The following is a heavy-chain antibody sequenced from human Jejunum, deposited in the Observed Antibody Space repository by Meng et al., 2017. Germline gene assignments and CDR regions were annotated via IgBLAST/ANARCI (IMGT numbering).Heavy chain of an antibody. CDR1: GFTFSNYG. D-gene: IGHD1-1*01. Sequence: GESLKISCAPSGFTFSNYGMHWVRQAPGKGLEWVAVIWDNVGKQVYADSVKGRFTISRDNSKNTLYLQMNGLTVEDTAVYYCSRDDDRNDNALALWGQGKTVNVSS. CDR3: SRDDDRNDNALAL. J-gene: IGHJ6*02. V-gene: IGHV3-33*01. CDR2: IWDNVGKQ.